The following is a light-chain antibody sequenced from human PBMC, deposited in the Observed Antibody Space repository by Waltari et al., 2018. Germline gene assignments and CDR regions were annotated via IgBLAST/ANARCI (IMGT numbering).Light chain of an antibody. CDR3: QNHERLPAT. J-gene: IGKJ1*01. Sequence: EIELTPSPGTLSLSPGERATLSCRASQSICRYLAWYQQKPDQAPRLLIYAASTRATGIPDRFSGSGSGTDFSLSISRLEPEDFAVYYCQNHERLPATFGQGTKVEIK. CDR2: AAS. V-gene: IGKV3-20*01. CDR1: QSICRY.